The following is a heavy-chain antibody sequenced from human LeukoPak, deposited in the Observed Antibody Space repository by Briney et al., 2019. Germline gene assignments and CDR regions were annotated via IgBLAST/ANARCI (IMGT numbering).Heavy chain of an antibody. D-gene: IGHD5-12*01. J-gene: IGHJ4*02. V-gene: IGHV3-30-3*01. CDR2: ISYDGSNK. CDR1: GFTFSSYA. Sequence: GGSLRLSCAASGFTFSSYAMHWVRHAPGKGLEWVAVISYDGSNKYYADSVKGRFTISRDNSKNTLYLQMNSLRAEDTAVYYCARDGHDGDCWGQGTLVTVSS. CDR3: ARDGHDGDC.